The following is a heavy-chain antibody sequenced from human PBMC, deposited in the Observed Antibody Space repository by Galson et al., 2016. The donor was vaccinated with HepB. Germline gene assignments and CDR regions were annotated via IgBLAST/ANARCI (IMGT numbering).Heavy chain of an antibody. V-gene: IGHV3-9*01. J-gene: IGHJ4*02. CDR3: VKGGSGNYFYFFDY. D-gene: IGHD2-15*01. CDR1: GFTLEDYA. Sequence: SLRLSCAGSGFTLEDYAMHWVRQAPGKGLEWVAGISWNSITIGYADSVKGRFTISRDNAKNSLYLQMNSLRAEDTALYSCVKGGSGNYFYFFDYWGQGIRVTVSS. CDR2: ISWNSITI.